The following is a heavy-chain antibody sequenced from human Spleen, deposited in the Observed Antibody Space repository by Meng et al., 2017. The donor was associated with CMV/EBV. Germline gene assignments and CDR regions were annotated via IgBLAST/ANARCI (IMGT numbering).Heavy chain of an antibody. J-gene: IGHJ6*02. V-gene: IGHV1-2*02. CDR1: GYTFTGYY. D-gene: IGHD3-16*01. CDR3: AREGAGFRFGVNYYYYGMDV. CDR2: INPNSGGT. Sequence: ASVKVSCKASGYTFTGYYMHWVRQAPGQGLEWMGWINPNSGGTNYAQKFQGRVTMTRDTSISTAYMELSRLRSDDTAVYYCAREGAGFRFGVNYYYYGMDVWGQGTTVTFSS.